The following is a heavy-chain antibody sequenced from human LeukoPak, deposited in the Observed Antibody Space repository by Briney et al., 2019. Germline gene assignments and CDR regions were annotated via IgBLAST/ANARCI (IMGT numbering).Heavy chain of an antibody. CDR3: ARALWFGETFPAY. Sequence: GGSLRLSCAASGFIFSDYYMSWIRQAPGKGLEWVSYISSSSSTIYYADSVKGRFTISRDNAKNSLYLQMNSLRAEDTAVYYCARALWFGETFPAYWGQGTLVTVSS. CDR1: GFIFSDYY. D-gene: IGHD3-10*01. CDR2: ISSSSSTI. V-gene: IGHV3-11*04. J-gene: IGHJ4*02.